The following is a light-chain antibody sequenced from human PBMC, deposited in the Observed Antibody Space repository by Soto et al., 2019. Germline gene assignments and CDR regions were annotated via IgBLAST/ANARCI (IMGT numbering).Light chain of an antibody. CDR2: DVN. Sequence: QSALTQPRSVSGSPGQSVTISCTGTSSDVGLYNYVSWYQQEAGKAPKLIIYDVNKRPSGVPDRFSGSKSGNTASLTISGLQADDEADYYCSSYVGNNNLVFGGGTKLTVL. V-gene: IGLV2-11*01. CDR1: SSDVGLYNY. CDR3: SSYVGNNNLV. J-gene: IGLJ3*02.